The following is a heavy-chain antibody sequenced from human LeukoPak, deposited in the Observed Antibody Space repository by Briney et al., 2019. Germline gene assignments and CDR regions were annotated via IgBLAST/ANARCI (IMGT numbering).Heavy chain of an antibody. Sequence: GASVKVSCKASGYTFTGYYMHWVRQAPGQGLEWMGWINPNSGGTNYAQKFQGRVTMTRDTSISTAYMELSRLRSDDTAVYYCARTLAGYFGTYFDYWGQGTLVTVSS. V-gene: IGHV1-2*02. CDR3: ARTLAGYFGTYFDY. CDR1: GYTFTGYY. J-gene: IGHJ4*02. D-gene: IGHD3-9*01. CDR2: INPNSGGT.